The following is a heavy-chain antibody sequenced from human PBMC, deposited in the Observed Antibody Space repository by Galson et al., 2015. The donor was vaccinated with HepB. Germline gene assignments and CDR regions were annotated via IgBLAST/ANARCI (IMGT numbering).Heavy chain of an antibody. D-gene: IGHD6-6*01. J-gene: IGHJ3*02. CDR1: GFTFSNYA. V-gene: IGHV3-23*01. CDR2: ISASGGNT. CDR3: AKKQSSSSGTFDI. Sequence: SLRLSCAASGFTFSNYAMSWVRQAPGKGLEWVSAISASGGNTYYADSVKGRSTISRATSKNTLSLEMNSLRAEDTAVYYCAKKQSSSSGTFDIWGQGTMVTVSS.